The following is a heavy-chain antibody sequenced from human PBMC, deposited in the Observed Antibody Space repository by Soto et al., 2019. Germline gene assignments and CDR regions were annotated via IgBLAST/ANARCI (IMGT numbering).Heavy chain of an antibody. CDR2: IYTSGST. J-gene: IGHJ4*02. D-gene: IGHD4-17*01. Sequence: SETLSLTCTVSGGSISSYYWSWIRQPAGKGLEWLGRIYTSGSTNYNPSLYDTATMAIDTPNNQFSLKLRSETAADTARYYCARWHSDYGDVYFDYWVQGTLVTVSS. CDR1: GGSISSYY. CDR3: ARWHSDYGDVYFDY. V-gene: IGHV4-4*07.